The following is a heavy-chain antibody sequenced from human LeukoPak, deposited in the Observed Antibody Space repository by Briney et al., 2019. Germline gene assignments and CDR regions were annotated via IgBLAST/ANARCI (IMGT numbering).Heavy chain of an antibody. Sequence: SETLSLTCTVSGGSVSSSSYYWGWIRQPPGKGLECIGSIYYSGSTYYNPSLKSRVTISVDTSKNQFSLKLSSVTAADTAVYYCARDSRVMATINAVDYWGQGTLVTVSS. CDR1: GGSVSSSSYY. CDR2: IYYSGST. V-gene: IGHV4-39*07. D-gene: IGHD5-24*01. CDR3: ARDSRVMATINAVDY. J-gene: IGHJ4*02.